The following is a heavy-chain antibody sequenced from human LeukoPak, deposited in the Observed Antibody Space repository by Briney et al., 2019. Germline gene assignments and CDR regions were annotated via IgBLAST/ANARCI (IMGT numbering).Heavy chain of an antibody. CDR3: ASLGYYDSSGYYSPIDY. J-gene: IGHJ4*02. V-gene: IGHV1-69*13. Sequence: ASVKVSCKASGGTFISYAISWVRQAPGQGLEWMGGIIPIFGTANYAQKFQGRVTITADESTSTAYMELSSLRSEDTAVYYCASLGYYDSSGYYSPIDYWGQGTLVTVSS. CDR2: IIPIFGTA. D-gene: IGHD3-22*01. CDR1: GGTFISYA.